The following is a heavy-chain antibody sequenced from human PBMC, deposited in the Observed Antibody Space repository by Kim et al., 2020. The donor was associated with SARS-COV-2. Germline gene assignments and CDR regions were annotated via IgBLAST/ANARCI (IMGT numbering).Heavy chain of an antibody. CDR1: GFTFSSYG. CDR3: AKEASGSYIDY. D-gene: IGHD1-26*01. CDR2: IWYDGSNK. J-gene: IGHJ4*02. Sequence: EGSLRLSCAASGFTFSSYGMHWVRQAPGKGLEWVAVIWYDGSNKYYADSVKGRFTISRDNSKNTLYLQMNSLRAEDTAVYYCAKEASGSYIDYWGQGTLVTVSS. V-gene: IGHV3-33*06.